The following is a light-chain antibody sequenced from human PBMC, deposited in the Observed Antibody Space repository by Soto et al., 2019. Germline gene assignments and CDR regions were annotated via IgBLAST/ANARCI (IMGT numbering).Light chain of an antibody. CDR2: NTN. CDR3: LLYLGGGIWV. J-gene: IGLJ7*02. CDR1: SGPVFTSSY. V-gene: IGLV8-61*01. Sequence: QTVVTQEPSFSVSPGGTVTLTCGLSSGPVFTSSYPNWYQQTPGQAPRTLIFNTNTRSSGVPGRFSGSILGDKAALTITGAQADDDSYYYCLLYLGGGIWVFGGGTQLTAL.